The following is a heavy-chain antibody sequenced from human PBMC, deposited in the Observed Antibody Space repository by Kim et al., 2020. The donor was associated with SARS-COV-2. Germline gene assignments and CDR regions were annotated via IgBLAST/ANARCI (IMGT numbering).Heavy chain of an antibody. Sequence: ASVKVSCKASGYTFTTYAFHWVRQAPGQRLEWMGWISGGDVSTKYSQNFQGRVTITRDTSASTAYMELSSLGSEDTAVYYCARGADSRGYNNWFDPWGQGTLVTVSS. J-gene: IGHJ5*02. D-gene: IGHD3-22*01. CDR2: ISGGDVST. V-gene: IGHV1-3*01. CDR3: ARGADSRGYNNWFDP. CDR1: GYTFTTYA.